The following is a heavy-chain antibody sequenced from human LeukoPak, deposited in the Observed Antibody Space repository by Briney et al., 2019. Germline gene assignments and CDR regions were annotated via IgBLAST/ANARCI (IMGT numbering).Heavy chain of an antibody. D-gene: IGHD5-18*01. J-gene: IGHJ4*02. Sequence: KPSETPSLTCTVPGGSLSSSSFYWGWIRHPPRKGLEWIGGIYYSGSTYYNPSLKSRVTISVDTSKNQFSLKLSSVTAADTAVYYCARTHVDTAMVTLQLYNFDYWGQGTLVTVSS. CDR3: ARTHVDTAMVTLQLYNFDY. CDR2: IYYSGST. V-gene: IGHV4-39*01. CDR1: GGSLSSSSFY.